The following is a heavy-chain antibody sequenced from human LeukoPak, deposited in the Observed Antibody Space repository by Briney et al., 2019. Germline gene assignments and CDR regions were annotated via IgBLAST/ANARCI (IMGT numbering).Heavy chain of an antibody. CDR2: INNDGSSR. D-gene: IGHD3-3*01. V-gene: IGHV3-74*01. CDR3: ARDGVNIVDY. Sequence: GGSLRLSCAASGFTFKNYWMHWVRQAPGKGLVWVSRINNDGSSRTHADSVKGRFTISRDNAKNTLYLQMNSLRAEDTAVYYCARDGVNIVDYWGQGTLDTVSS. J-gene: IGHJ4*02. CDR1: GFTFKNYW.